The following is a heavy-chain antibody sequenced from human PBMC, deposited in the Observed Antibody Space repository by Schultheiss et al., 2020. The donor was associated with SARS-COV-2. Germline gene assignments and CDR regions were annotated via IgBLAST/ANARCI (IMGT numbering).Heavy chain of an antibody. V-gene: IGHV3-23*01. D-gene: IGHD4-23*01. CDR1: GFTFSSYA. CDR3: AREEYGGHNWYFDL. Sequence: GGSLRLSCAASGFTFSSYAMGWVRQTPGKGLEWLSVLSGRADRTYYADSVKGRFTISRDNSRNTLYLQVNSLRAEDTAIFYCAREEYGGHNWYFDLWGRGTLVTVSS. J-gene: IGHJ2*01. CDR2: LSGRADRT.